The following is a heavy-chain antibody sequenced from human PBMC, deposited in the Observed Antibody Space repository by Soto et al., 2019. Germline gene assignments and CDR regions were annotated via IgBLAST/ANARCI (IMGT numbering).Heavy chain of an antibody. CDR1: GFTFSSYS. J-gene: IGHJ3*01. CDR3: ARSPVGDAFNV. V-gene: IGHV3-21*01. Sequence: EVQLVESGGGLVKPGGSLRLSCAASGFTFSSYSMNWVRQAPGKGLEWVSSISSGSDYIFYADSVKGRFTISRDNAKNSLFLQMNSLTAEATAVYYWARSPVGDAFNVWGHGTVVTVSS. CDR2: ISSGSDYI.